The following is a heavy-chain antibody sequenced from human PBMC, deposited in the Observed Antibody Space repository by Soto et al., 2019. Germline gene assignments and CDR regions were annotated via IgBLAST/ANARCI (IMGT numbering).Heavy chain of an antibody. CDR1: GGSISIYY. CDR3: ARASYSSSWSLYYYYYGMDV. CDR2: IYYSGST. D-gene: IGHD6-13*01. Sequence: PSETLSLTCTVSGGSISIYYWSWIRHPPGKGLEWIGYIYYSGSTNYNPSLKSRVTISVDTSKNQFSLKLSSVTAADTAVYYCARASYSSSWSLYYYYYGMDVWGQGTTVTVSS. V-gene: IGHV4-59*01. J-gene: IGHJ6*02.